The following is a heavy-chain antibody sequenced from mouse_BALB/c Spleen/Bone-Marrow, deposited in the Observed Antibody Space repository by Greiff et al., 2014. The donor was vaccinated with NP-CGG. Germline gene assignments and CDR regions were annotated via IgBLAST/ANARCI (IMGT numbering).Heavy chain of an antibody. CDR1: GYTFTSYY. CDR3: TREGDSPFAY. D-gene: IGHD2-13*01. Sequence: VQLQQSGAELVKPGASVKLSCKASGYTFTSYYMYWVKQRPGQGLEWIGEINPSNGGTNFNEKFKSKATLTVDKSSSTAYMQLSSLTSEDSAVYYCTREGDSPFAYWGQETLVTVPA. V-gene: IGHV1S81*02. J-gene: IGHJ3*01. CDR2: INPSNGGT.